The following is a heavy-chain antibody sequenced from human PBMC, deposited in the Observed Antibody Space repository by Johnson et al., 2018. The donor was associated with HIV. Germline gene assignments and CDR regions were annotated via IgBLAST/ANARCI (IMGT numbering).Heavy chain of an antibody. CDR1: GFTVSSNY. CDR3: ARVWSGSYYSNAFDI. CDR2: IYSGDRT. J-gene: IGHJ3*02. Sequence: VQLVESGGGLVQPGGSLRLSCAASGFTVSSNYMSWVRQAPGKGLEWVSVIYSGDRTYSAVSVKGRFTISRDSSKNTLFLQMNSLRAEDTSLYYCARVWSGSYYSNAFDIWGQGTMVTVSS. V-gene: IGHV3-66*01. D-gene: IGHD1-26*01.